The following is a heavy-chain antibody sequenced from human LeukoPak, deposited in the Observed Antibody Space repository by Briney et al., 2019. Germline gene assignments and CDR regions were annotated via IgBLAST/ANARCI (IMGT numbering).Heavy chain of an antibody. J-gene: IGHJ4*02. CDR1: GGSFSGYY. V-gene: IGHV4-34*01. CDR3: ARGSDWAEWYFDY. D-gene: IGHD3-3*01. Sequence: SETLSLTCAVYGGSFSGYYWSWIRQPPGKGLEWIGEINHSGSTNYNPSLKSRVTISVDTSKNQFSLKLSSVTAADTAVFYCARGSDWAEWYFDYWGQGSLVSVSS. CDR2: INHSGST.